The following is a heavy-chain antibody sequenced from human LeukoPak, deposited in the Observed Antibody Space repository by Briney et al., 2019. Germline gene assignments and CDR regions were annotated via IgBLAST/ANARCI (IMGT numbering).Heavy chain of an antibody. CDR3: ARETCSSTSPLCYLFDY. D-gene: IGHD2-2*01. J-gene: IGHJ4*02. V-gene: IGHV7-4-1*02. CDR1: GYTFTSYA. CDR2: INTNTGNP. Sequence: ASVKVSCKASGYTFTSYAMNWVRQAPGQGLEWMGWINTNTGNPTYAQGFTGRFVFSLDTSVSTAYLQISSLKAEDTAVYYCARETCSSTSPLCYLFDYWGQGTLVTVSS.